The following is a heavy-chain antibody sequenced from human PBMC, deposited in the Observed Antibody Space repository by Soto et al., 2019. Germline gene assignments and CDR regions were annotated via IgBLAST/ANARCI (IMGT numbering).Heavy chain of an antibody. CDR2: ISATGSRR. CDR1: GFTFSAYP. Sequence: EVHLLESGGGLVQPGGSLRLSCTASGFTFSAYPMTWVRQAPGGGVEGVSGISATGSRRFYEDSVRGRFTITRDNSRSRLYLKMNRMRVEETAVYWCAKDIRYGDYGRWFDPWGQGTLVTVSS. J-gene: IGHJ5*02. D-gene: IGHD2-21*01. CDR3: AKDIRYGDYGRWFDP. V-gene: IGHV3-23*01.